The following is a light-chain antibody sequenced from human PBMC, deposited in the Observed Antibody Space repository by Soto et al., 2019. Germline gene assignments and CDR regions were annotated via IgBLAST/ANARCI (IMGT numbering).Light chain of an antibody. Sequence: IQMTHSPSTLSASVRYRVSITFRASQTIFSWLAWYQQKPGKAPKLLIYKASSLESGVPSRYSGSGSGTEFTLTISSLQPDDFATYYCLQYSSHSWTFGQGTKVDI. V-gene: IGKV1-5*03. CDR2: KAS. J-gene: IGKJ1*01. CDR3: LQYSSHSWT. CDR1: QTIFSW.